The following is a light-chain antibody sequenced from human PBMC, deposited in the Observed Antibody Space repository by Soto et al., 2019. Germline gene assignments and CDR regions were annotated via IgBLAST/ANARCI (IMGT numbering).Light chain of an antibody. CDR2: KND. Sequence: QSVLSQPPSASGTPGQRVTISCSGSSSNIESNAVNWYQQLPGTAPKLLIYKNDQRPSRVPDRFSVSKSGTSASLAISGLQSEDEADYYCAVWDDSLNGPVFGGGTRLAVL. CDR3: AVWDDSLNGPV. CDR1: SSNIESNA. J-gene: IGLJ2*01. V-gene: IGLV1-44*01.